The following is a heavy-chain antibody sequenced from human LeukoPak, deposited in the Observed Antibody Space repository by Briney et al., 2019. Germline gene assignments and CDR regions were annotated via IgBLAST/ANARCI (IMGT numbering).Heavy chain of an antibody. D-gene: IGHD1-14*01. CDR3: ASRIEQAFDI. Sequence: ASVKVSCKASGGTFSSYAISWVRQAPGQGLEWMGGIIPIFGTANYAQKFQGRVTITAHESTSTAYIERSSLRSEDRAVYYCASRIEQAFDIWGQGTMVTVSS. J-gene: IGHJ3*02. V-gene: IGHV1-69*13. CDR1: GGTFSSYA. CDR2: IIPIFGTA.